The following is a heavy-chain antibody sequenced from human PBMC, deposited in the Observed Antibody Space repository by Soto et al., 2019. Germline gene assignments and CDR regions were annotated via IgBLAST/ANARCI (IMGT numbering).Heavy chain of an antibody. V-gene: IGHV3-30*03. CDR3: ARDPIYSGYENDAFDI. Sequence: GGSLRLSCAASGFTFSSYGMHWVRQAPGKGLEWVAVISYDGSNKYYADSVKGRFTISRDNSKNTLYLQMNSLRAEDTAMYYCARDPIYSGYENDAFDIWGQGTMVTVSS. J-gene: IGHJ3*02. CDR1: GFTFSSYG. D-gene: IGHD5-12*01. CDR2: ISYDGSNK.